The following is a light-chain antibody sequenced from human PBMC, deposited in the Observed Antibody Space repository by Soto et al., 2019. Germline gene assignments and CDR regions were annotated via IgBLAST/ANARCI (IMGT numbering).Light chain of an antibody. CDR2: DVT. CDR3: SSYTSSSTPYYV. Sequence: QSVLTQPASVSGSPGQSITISCTGTSTDVGGYNYVSWYQQHPGSVPKLLIYDVTNRPSGVSNRFSGSKSGNTASLTISGLQAEDEADYYCSSYTSSSTPYYVFGTGTKVTVL. CDR1: STDVGGYNY. J-gene: IGLJ1*01. V-gene: IGLV2-14*01.